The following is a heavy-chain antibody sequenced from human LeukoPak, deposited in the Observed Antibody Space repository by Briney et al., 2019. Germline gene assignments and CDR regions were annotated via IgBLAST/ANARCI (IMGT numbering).Heavy chain of an antibody. V-gene: IGHV1-2*02. CDR1: GYTFIDYY. Sequence: ASVKVSCKASGYTFIDYYLQCVRQAPGQGLEWVGWINPNSGVTNYAQKFQGRVSMTSDTSISTVYMELSRLRSDDTAVYYCSREDYWGQGNLVTVSS. CDR2: INPNSGVT. J-gene: IGHJ4*02. CDR3: SREDY.